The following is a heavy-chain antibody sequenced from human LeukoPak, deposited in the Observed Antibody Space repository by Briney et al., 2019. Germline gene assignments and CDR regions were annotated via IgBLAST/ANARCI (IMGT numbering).Heavy chain of an antibody. CDR2: IIPIFGTA. Sequence: EASVKVSCKASGGTFSSYAISWVRQAPGQGLEWMGGIIPIFGTANYAQKFQGRVTITADESTSTAYMELSRLRSEDTAVYYCARDLRDGYTYGAFDYWGQGTLVTVSS. D-gene: IGHD5-24*01. CDR1: GGTFSSYA. V-gene: IGHV1-69*13. J-gene: IGHJ4*02. CDR3: ARDLRDGYTYGAFDY.